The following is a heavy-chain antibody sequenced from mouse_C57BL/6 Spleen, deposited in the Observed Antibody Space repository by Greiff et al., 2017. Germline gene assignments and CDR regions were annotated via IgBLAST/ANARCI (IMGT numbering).Heavy chain of an antibody. CDR2: IYLGNGYT. D-gene: IGHD1-1*01. CDR1: GYTFTSYG. V-gene: IGHV1-58*01. CDR3: AITTVVAGDYYAMDY. Sequence: VQLQQSGAELVRPGSSVKMSCKTSGYTFTSYGINWVKQRPGQGLEWIGYIYLGNGYTEYNEKFKGKATLTSDTSSSTAYMQLSSLTSEDSAMYFCAITTVVAGDYYAMDYWGQGTSVTVSS. J-gene: IGHJ4*01.